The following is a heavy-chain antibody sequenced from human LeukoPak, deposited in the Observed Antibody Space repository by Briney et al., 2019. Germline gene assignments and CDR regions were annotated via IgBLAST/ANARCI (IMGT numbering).Heavy chain of an antibody. J-gene: IGHJ3*01. CDR1: GFPFNTYA. Sequence: GGSLRLSCSASGFPFNTYAIHWVRQAPGKGLEYVAGISSNGDNTDFADSAKGRFTISRDNSKSTLFLQTNSLRAEDTAVYFCTRDSALLGVAFDLWGQGTVVTVSS. CDR2: ISSNGDNT. V-gene: IGHV3-64D*06. CDR3: TRDSALLGVAFDL. D-gene: IGHD2-15*01.